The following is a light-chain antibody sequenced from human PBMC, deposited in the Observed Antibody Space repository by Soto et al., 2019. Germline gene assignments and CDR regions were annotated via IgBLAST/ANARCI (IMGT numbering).Light chain of an antibody. CDR1: QSVRSN. Sequence: EIVMTQSPATLSVSPGERVNLSCRASQSVRSNLAWYQQKPGQAPRLLIYGASTRATGLPARFSRSGSGTDFTLTISSLQSEDFAVYYCQQYNTWPPITFGQGTRLE. CDR3: QQYNTWPPIT. CDR2: GAS. V-gene: IGKV3-15*01. J-gene: IGKJ5*01.